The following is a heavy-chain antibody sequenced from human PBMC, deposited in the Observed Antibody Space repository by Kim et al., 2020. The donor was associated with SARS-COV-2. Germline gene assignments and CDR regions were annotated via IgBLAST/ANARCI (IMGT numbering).Heavy chain of an antibody. V-gene: IGHV3-66*01. CDR3: ARVKVGLAARTGPDDY. CDR2: IYSGGST. D-gene: IGHD6-6*01. CDR1: GFTVSSNY. J-gene: IGHJ4*02. Sequence: GGSLRLSCAASGFTVSSNYMSWVRQAPGKGLEWVSVIYSGGSTYYADSVKGRFTISRDNSKNTLYLQMNSLRAEDTAVYYCARVKVGLAARTGPDDYWGQGTLVTVSS.